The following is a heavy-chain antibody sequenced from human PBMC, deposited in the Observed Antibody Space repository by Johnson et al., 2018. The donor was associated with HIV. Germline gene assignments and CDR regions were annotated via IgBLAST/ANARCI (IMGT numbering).Heavy chain of an antibody. CDR3: ARYHYYDSRLNDAFDI. Sequence: VQLVESGGGLVQPGGSLRLSCAASGFTFSNYAMNWVRQAPGKGLEWVSAISGSGGSTYSVDSVKGRFTISRDNAKNSLYLQMNSLRAEDTAVYYCARYHYYDSRLNDAFDIWGPGTMVTVSS. CDR1: GFTFSNYA. CDR2: ISGSGGST. J-gene: IGHJ3*02. V-gene: IGHV3-23*04. D-gene: IGHD3-22*01.